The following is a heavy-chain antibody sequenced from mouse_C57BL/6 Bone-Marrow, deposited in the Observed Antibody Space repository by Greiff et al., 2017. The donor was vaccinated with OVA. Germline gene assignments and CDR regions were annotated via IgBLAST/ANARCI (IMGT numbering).Heavy chain of an antibody. CDR1: GYTFTGYW. CDR3: ARGRGSSYGWFAY. V-gene: IGHV1-9*01. Sequence: VQLQQSGAELMKPGASVKLSCKATGYTFTGYWIEWVKQRPGHGLEWIGEILPGSGSTTYNEKFKGKATFTADTSSNTAYMQLSSLTTEDSAIYYCARGRGSSYGWFAYWGQGTLVTVSA. J-gene: IGHJ3*01. D-gene: IGHD1-1*01. CDR2: ILPGSGST.